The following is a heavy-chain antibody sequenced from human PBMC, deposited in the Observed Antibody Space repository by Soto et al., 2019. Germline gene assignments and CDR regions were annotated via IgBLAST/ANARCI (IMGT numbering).Heavy chain of an antibody. CDR2: INHSGRV. Sequence: SETLSLTCGVYGGSFSCHCWTWSRQSPGKGLEWIGDINHSGRVNYSPSLKSRVTISLDTSKNQFSLTLSAVTAADTAMYYCSTRAYDTNGYYRFDPWGQGTLVTVSS. D-gene: IGHD3-22*01. CDR3: STRAYDTNGYYRFDP. J-gene: IGHJ5*01. V-gene: IGHV4-34*01. CDR1: GGSFSCHC.